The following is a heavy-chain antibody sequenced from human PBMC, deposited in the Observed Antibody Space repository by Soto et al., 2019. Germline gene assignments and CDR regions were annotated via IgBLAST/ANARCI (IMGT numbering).Heavy chain of an antibody. CDR1: GFTFSTYA. CDR3: ARDAARTSGWYYFDY. D-gene: IGHD6-19*01. J-gene: IGHJ4*02. CDR2: MSNSGDLR. Sequence: PGGSLRLSCAASGFTFSTYAMGWVRQTPGPGLGWDSVMSNSGDLRYYSASVKGRFTISRDKSENTLYLQMSSLRAEDTAVYYCARDAARTSGWYYFDYWGQGTLVTVSS. V-gene: IGHV3-23*01.